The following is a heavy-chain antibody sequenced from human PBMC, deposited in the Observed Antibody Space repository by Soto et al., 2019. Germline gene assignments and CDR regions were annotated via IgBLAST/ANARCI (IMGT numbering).Heavy chain of an antibody. CDR3: ARDHPGGVVLRAFDI. J-gene: IGHJ3*02. D-gene: IGHD2-21*01. CDR2: IYYSGST. Sequence: QVQLQESGPGLVKPSQTLSLTCTVSGGSISSGGYYWSWIRQHPGKGLEWIGYIYYSGSTYYNPSLKSRVTISVDTSKNQFSLKLSSVTAADTAVYYCARDHPGGVVLRAFDIWGQGTMVTVSS. V-gene: IGHV4-31*03. CDR1: GGSISSGGYY.